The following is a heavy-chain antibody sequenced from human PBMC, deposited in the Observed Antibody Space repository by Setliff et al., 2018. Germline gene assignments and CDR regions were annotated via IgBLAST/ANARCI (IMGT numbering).Heavy chain of an antibody. CDR2: IRGRTDNYAT. CDR1: GFSFSGSA. J-gene: IGHJ3*02. CDR3: TFARDGYDVFDI. Sequence: GSLKISCAASGFSFSGSAVYWVRQASVKGLEWIGRIRGRTDNYATAYAASVRGRFTISRDDSKNTAYLQMNSLKTEDTAVYYCTFARDGYDVFDIWGQGTMVTVSS. V-gene: IGHV3-73*01. D-gene: IGHD5-18*01.